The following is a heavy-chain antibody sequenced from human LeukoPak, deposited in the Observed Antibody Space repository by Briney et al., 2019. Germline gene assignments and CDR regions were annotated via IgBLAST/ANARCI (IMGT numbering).Heavy chain of an antibody. CDR3: ARDGYYDTPLGYFDY. J-gene: IGHJ4*02. D-gene: IGHD3-22*01. V-gene: IGHV4-59*01. CDR2: IYYSGST. Sequence: SETLSLTCTVSGGSISSYYWSWIRQPPGKGLEWIGYIYYSGSTNYNPSLKSRVTISVDTSKNQFSLKLSSVTAADTAVYYCARDGYYDTPLGYFDYWGQGTLVTVSS. CDR1: GGSISSYY.